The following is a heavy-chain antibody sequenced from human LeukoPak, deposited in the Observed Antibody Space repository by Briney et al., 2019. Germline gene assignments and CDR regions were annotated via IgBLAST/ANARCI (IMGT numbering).Heavy chain of an antibody. CDR3: ARDRHDYGDYDY. Sequence: GGSLRLSCAASGFTVSSNYMSWVRQAPGKGLEWVSVIYSGGSTYYADSVKGRFTISRDNAKNSLYLQMNSLRAEDTAVYYCARDRHDYGDYDYWGQGTLVTVSS. J-gene: IGHJ4*02. CDR1: GFTVSSNY. V-gene: IGHV3-53*01. CDR2: IYSGGST. D-gene: IGHD4-17*01.